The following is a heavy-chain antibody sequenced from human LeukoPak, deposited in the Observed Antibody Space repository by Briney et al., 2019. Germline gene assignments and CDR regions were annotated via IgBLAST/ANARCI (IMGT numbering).Heavy chain of an antibody. Sequence: GGSLRLSCAAAGFTFFSYEMNWVRQAPGKGLEWVSYISSSGSTIYYADSVKGRFTISRDNAKNSLYLQMNSLRAEDTAVYYCASINRIAAAGTNWFDHSCHGTLVTVSS. CDR3: ASINRIAAAGTNWFDH. CDR1: GFTFFSYE. CDR2: ISSSGSTI. J-gene: IGHJ5*02. D-gene: IGHD6-13*01. V-gene: IGHV3-48*03.